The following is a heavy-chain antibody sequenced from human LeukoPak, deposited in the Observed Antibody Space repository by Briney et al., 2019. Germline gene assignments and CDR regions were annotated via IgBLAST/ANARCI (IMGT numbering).Heavy chain of an antibody. Sequence: SVKVSCRASGGTFSSYAISWVRQAPGQGLEWMGGIIPIFGTANYAQKFQGRVTITADESTSTAYMELSSLRSEDTAVYYCGVTGTNIYWGQGTLVTVSS. V-gene: IGHV1-69*01. CDR2: IIPIFGTA. D-gene: IGHD1-7*01. CDR3: GVTGTNIY. J-gene: IGHJ4*02. CDR1: GGTFSSYA.